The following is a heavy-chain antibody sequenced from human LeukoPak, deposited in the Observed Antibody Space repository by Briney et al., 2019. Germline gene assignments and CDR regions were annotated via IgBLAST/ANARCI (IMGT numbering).Heavy chain of an antibody. CDR1: GFTVSSNY. Sequence: GGSLRLSCAVSGFTVSSNYMNWVRQAPGKGLEWVSVMYSGGSTYYADSVKGRFTISRDNSKNTLYLQMNNLGAEDTAVYFCERERADDSGIQWGQGTLVTVSS. D-gene: IGHD3-22*01. CDR2: MYSGGST. CDR3: ERERADDSGIQ. J-gene: IGHJ4*02. V-gene: IGHV3-53*01.